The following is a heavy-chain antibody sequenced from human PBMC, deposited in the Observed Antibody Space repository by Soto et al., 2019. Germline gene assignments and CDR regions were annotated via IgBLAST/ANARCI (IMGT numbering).Heavy chain of an antibody. CDR2: VYHSGST. Sequence: PSETLSISCPVSGDSLISGSYCAWIRQPPRKGLEWIGYVYHSGSTNHNPSLKSRVTISVDTSKNQFSLKLGSVTAADTAVYYCERGYYDTSGQSNTFDIWGQGTMVT. D-gene: IGHD3-22*01. V-gene: IGHV4-61*01. CDR3: ERGYYDTSGQSNTFDI. J-gene: IGHJ3*02. CDR1: GDSLISGSY.